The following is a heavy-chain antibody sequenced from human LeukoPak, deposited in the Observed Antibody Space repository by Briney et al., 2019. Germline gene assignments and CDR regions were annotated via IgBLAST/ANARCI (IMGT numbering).Heavy chain of an antibody. Sequence: GGSLRLSCTASGFTFNTYPMHWVRQAPGKGLVWVSRVYSDGSDSRHADSVKGRFTISRDNAKNTLYLQTNSLRVEDTAVYYCTRGANWVFDYWGQGTLVTVSS. CDR2: VYSDGSDS. CDR1: GFTFNTYP. D-gene: IGHD1-1*01. J-gene: IGHJ4*02. V-gene: IGHV3-74*01. CDR3: TRGANWVFDY.